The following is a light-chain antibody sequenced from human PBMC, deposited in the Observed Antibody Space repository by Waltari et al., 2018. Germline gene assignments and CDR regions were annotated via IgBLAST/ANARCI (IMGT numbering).Light chain of an antibody. CDR3: QSYDSSLTGSWV. J-gene: IGLJ3*02. Sequence: QSVLTQPPSVSGAPGQRVTISCTGSGSNIGAGFDVHWYQQLPGTAPKLLVYGNNSRPSGVPDRFSASKSGTSASLDITGLQAEDEADYYCQSYDSSLTGSWVFGGGTKLTVL. V-gene: IGLV1-40*01. CDR1: GSNIGAGFD. CDR2: GNN.